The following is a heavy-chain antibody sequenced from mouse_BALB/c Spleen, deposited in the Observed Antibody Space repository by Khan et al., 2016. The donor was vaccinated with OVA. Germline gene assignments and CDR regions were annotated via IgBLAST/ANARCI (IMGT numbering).Heavy chain of an antibody. CDR2: IDPPNGNT. CDR1: GFTIKDSY. V-gene: IGHV14-3*02. CDR3: SRLVRK. J-gene: IGHJ2*01. Sequence: EVELVESGAELVKPGATVKLSCTASGFTIKDSYMHWLKQWPEQGLEWIGRIDPPNGNTKYDPKFQGKATITADTSSNTAYLQLSSLTLEDTAVDYYSRLVRKWGQGTTLTVSS.